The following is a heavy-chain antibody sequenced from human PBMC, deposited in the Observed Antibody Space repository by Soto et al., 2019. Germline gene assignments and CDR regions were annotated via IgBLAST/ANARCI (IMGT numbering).Heavy chain of an antibody. CDR3: AKVGGDYIFGVVITIFGSFDY. D-gene: IGHD3-3*01. J-gene: IGHJ4*02. V-gene: IGHV3-23*01. CDR2: ISGSGGST. CDR1: GFTFSSYA. Sequence: EVQLLESGGGLVQPGGSLRLSCAASGFTFSSYAMSWVRQAPGKGLEWVSAISGSGGSTYYADSVKGRFTISRDNSKNTLYLQMNSLRAEDTAVYYCAKVGGDYIFGVVITIFGSFDYWGQGTLVTVSS.